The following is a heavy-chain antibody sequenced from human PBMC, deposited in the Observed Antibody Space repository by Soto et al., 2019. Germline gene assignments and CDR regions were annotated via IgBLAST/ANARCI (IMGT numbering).Heavy chain of an antibody. CDR1: GFTFSTYS. J-gene: IGHJ4*02. CDR3: ARDRHYYDSSGDPKPFDY. CDR2: ISSSSSYI. V-gene: IGHV3-21*01. Sequence: GGSLRLTCAASGFTFSTYSMNGVLQAPGQGLEWVSSISSSSSYIYYADSVKGRFTISRYNAKKSLYLQMNSLSAEDTAMYYCARDRHYYDSSGDPKPFDYWGQGTLVTVSS. D-gene: IGHD3-22*01.